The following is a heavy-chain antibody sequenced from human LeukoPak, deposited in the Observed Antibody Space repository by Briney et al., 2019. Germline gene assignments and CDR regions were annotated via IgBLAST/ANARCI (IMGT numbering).Heavy chain of an antibody. D-gene: IGHD3-9*01. CDR1: GFTFSSYA. Sequence: GGSLRLSCAASGFTFSSYAMHWVRQAPGKGLEWVAVISYDGSNKYYADSVKGRFTISRDNSKNTLYLQMNSLRAEDTAVYYCARGAVRFSGYYDILTGYYSHDYQGIDYWGQGTLVTVSS. CDR2: ISYDGSNK. J-gene: IGHJ4*02. CDR3: ARGAVRFSGYYDILTGYYSHDYQGIDY. V-gene: IGHV3-30*04.